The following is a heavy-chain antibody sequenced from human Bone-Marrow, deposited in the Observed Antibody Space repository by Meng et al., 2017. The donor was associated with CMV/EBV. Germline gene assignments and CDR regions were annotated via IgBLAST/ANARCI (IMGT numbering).Heavy chain of an antibody. Sequence: SETLSLTCTVSGGSISSGGYYWSWIRQHPGKGLEWIGYIYYSGSTYYNPSLKSRVTISVDTSKNQFSLKLSSVTATDAAVYYCARDRDPRWGGADDTFNIWGQGTMVTVSS. D-gene: IGHD3-16*01. CDR2: IYYSGST. CDR3: ARDRDPRWGGADDTFNI. J-gene: IGHJ3*02. CDR1: GGSISSGGYY. V-gene: IGHV4-31*03.